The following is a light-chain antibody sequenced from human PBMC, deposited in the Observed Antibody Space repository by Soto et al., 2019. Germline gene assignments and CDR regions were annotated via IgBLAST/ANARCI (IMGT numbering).Light chain of an antibody. Sequence: EPPSASGSPGRRVTISCSGSSSNIGSYTVHWFQQLPGAAPKPLIYTTDQRPSGVPDRFSGSKSGTSASLAISGLQSEDEADYYCAAWDDSLNGHVFGSGTKVTVL. CDR3: AAWDDSLNGHV. CDR2: TTD. V-gene: IGLV1-44*01. CDR1: SSNIGSYT. J-gene: IGLJ1*01.